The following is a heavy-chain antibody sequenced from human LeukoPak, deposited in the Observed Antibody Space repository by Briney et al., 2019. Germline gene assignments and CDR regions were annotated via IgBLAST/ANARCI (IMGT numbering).Heavy chain of an antibody. J-gene: IGHJ4*02. V-gene: IGHV3-21*01. CDR2: ISSRSNYI. Sequence: PGGSLRLSCAASRFTFINYSMNWVRQAPGKGLEWVSSISSRSNYIYYADSVKGRFTISRDNAKNSLYLQMNSLRAEDTALYYCTRVGENSGFDYWGQGTLVIVSS. CDR1: RFTFINYS. D-gene: IGHD6-19*01. CDR3: TRVGENSGFDY.